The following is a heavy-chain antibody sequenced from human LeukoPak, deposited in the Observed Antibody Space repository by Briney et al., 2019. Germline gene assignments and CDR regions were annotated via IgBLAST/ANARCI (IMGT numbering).Heavy chain of an antibody. CDR2: INPNSGGT. J-gene: IGHJ3*02. Sequence: ASVNVSCKASGYTFTGYYMHWVRQAPGQGLEWMGWINPNSGGTNYAQKFQGWVTMTRDTSISTAYMELSRLRSDDTAVYYCARGGITGTTRGPTRLNDAFDIWGQGTMVTVSS. V-gene: IGHV1-2*04. CDR1: GYTFTGYY. CDR3: ARGGITGTTRGPTRLNDAFDI. D-gene: IGHD1-20*01.